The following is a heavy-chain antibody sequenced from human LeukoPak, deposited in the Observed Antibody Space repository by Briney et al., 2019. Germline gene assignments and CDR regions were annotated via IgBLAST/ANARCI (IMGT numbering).Heavy chain of an antibody. CDR1: GGSVSNATYY. J-gene: IGHJ5*02. CDR3: ARGGRYYNTLSGPYTYNWFDP. D-gene: IGHD3-9*01. Sequence: PSETLSLTCTVSGGSVSNATYYWSWIRQPAGEGLEWIGRIYSSGRTYYNPSLKSRVTISMDTSKNQFSLTLRSVNNADTAVYYCARGGRYYNTLSGPYTYNWFDPWGQGTLVTVSS. CDR2: IYSSGRT. V-gene: IGHV4-61*02.